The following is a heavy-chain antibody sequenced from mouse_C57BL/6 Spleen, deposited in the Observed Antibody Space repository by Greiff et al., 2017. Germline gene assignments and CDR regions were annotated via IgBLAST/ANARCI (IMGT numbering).Heavy chain of an antibody. J-gene: IGHJ2*01. CDR2: INYDGSST. Sequence: EVQLVESGGGLVQPGSSMKLSCTASGFTFSDYYMAWVRQVPEKGLEWVANINYDGSSTYYLDTLKSRFIISRDKAKNILYLQMSSLTSEDTATYYCARNLLSCDYWGQGTTLTVSS. CDR1: GFTFSDYY. D-gene: IGHD2-1*01. CDR3: ARNLLSCDY. V-gene: IGHV5-16*01.